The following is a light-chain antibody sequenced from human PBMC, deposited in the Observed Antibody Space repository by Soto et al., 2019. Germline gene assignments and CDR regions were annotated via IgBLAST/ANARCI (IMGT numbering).Light chain of an antibody. CDR2: DAY. Sequence: EVVLTQSPDTLSLSPGETATHSCRASQSVDRYVAWYQQKLGQAPRLLIYDAYTRATVVGASFTGSRSATDFSLIITSLEPEDFEVYYSQQPGKWPSTFGPGTKVEMK. CDR3: QQPGKWPST. V-gene: IGKV3-11*01. J-gene: IGKJ2*01. CDR1: QSVDRY.